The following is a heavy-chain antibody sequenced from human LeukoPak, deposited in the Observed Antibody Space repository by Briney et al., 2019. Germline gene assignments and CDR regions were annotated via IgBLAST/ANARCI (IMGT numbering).Heavy chain of an antibody. CDR1: GGSISRGSYY. V-gene: IGHV4-61*02. J-gene: IGHJ5*02. Sequence: PSQTLSLTCTVSGGSISRGSYYWNWIRQPAGKGLEWIGRIYTSGSTNYNPSLKSRVTISVDTSKNQFCLKLNSVTAADTAFYYCARSYGYSSSWYGSDWFDPWGQGTLVTVSS. CDR3: ARSYGYSSSWYGSDWFDP. D-gene: IGHD6-13*01. CDR2: IYTSGST.